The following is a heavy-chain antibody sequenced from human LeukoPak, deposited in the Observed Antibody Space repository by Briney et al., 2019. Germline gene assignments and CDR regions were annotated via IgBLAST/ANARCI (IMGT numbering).Heavy chain of an antibody. V-gene: IGHV1-24*01. CDR2: FDPEDGET. CDR3: ARDIVTIFGVVSLAWFDP. D-gene: IGHD3-3*01. CDR1: GYPFNNYD. Sequence: ASVKVSCKASGYPFNNYDINWVRQATGQGLEWMGGFDPEDGETIYAQKFQGRVTMTEDTSTDTAYMELSSLRSEDTAVYYCARDIVTIFGVVSLAWFDPWGQGTLVTVSS. J-gene: IGHJ5*02.